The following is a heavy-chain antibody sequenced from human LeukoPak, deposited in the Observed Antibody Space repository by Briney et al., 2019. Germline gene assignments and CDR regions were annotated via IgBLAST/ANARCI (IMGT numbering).Heavy chain of an antibody. CDR3: ARGRRPRIVVVPAAPRGGFDY. Sequence: PSETLSLTCAVYGGSFSGYYWSWICQPPGKGLEWIGEINHSGSTNYNPSLKSRVTISVDTSKNQFSLKLSSVTAADTAVYYCARGRRPRIVVVPAAPRGGFDYWGQGTLVTVSS. CDR1: GGSFSGYY. V-gene: IGHV4-34*01. J-gene: IGHJ4*02. D-gene: IGHD2-2*01. CDR2: INHSGST.